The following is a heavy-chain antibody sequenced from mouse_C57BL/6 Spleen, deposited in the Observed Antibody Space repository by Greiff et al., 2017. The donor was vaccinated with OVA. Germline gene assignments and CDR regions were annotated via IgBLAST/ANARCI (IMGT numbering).Heavy chain of an antibody. J-gene: IGHJ3*01. CDR3: ARDEAAQAAWFAY. V-gene: IGHV5-4*01. CDR1: GFTFSSYA. Sequence: EVKLMESGGGLVKPGGSLKLSCAASGFTFSSYAMSWVRQTPEKRLEWVATISDGGSYTYYPDNVKGRFTISRDNAKNNLYLQMSHLKSEDTAMYYCARDEAAQAAWFAYWGQGTLVTVSA. CDR2: ISDGGSYT. D-gene: IGHD3-2*02.